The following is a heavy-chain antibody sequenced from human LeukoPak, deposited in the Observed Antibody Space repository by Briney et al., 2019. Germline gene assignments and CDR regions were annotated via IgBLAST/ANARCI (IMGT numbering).Heavy chain of an antibody. CDR3: ARGFSTALDNWFDP. D-gene: IGHD3/OR15-3a*01. CDR1: GYTFTCYY. V-gene: IGHV1-2*06. Sequence: GASVKVSCKASGYTFTCYYMHWVRQAPGQGLEWMGRINPNNGGTNYAQKFQGRVTMTRDTSISTAYMELSSLRSDDTAVYYCARGFSTALDNWFDPWGQGTLVTVSS. CDR2: INPNNGGT. J-gene: IGHJ5*02.